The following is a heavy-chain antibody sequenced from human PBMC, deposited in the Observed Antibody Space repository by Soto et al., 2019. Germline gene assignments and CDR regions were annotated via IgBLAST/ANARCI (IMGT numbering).Heavy chain of an antibody. CDR2: IYYSGST. V-gene: IGHV4-31*03. CDR1: GGTISSGGYY. Sequence: PSETLSLTCTVSGGTISSGGYYWSWIRQHPGKGLEWIGYIYYSGSTYYNPSLKSRVTISVDTSKNQFSLKLSSVTAADAAVYYCVGYYDFWSGYYGEYYYYYYGMDVWGQGTTVTVSS. D-gene: IGHD3-3*01. CDR3: VGYYDFWSGYYGEYYYYYYGMDV. J-gene: IGHJ6*02.